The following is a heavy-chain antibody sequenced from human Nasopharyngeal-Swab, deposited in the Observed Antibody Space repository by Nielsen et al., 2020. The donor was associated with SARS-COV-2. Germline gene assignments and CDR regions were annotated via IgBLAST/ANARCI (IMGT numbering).Heavy chain of an antibody. CDR1: GYTFTGYY. J-gene: IGHJ6*02. CDR2: INPNSGGT. Sequence: ASVKVSCKASGYTFTGYYMHWVRQAPGQGLEWMGWINPNSGGTNYAQKFQGWVTMTRDTSISTAYMELSRLRSDDTAVYYCARERRIVATILSDYYYGMDVRGQGTTVTVSS. CDR3: ARERRIVATILSDYYYGMDV. V-gene: IGHV1-2*04. D-gene: IGHD5-12*01.